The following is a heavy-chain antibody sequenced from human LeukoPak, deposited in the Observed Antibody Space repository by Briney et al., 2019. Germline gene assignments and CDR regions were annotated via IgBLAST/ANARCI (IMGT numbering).Heavy chain of an antibody. D-gene: IGHD3-9*01. Sequence: ASVKVSCKASGYTFTGYYMHWVRQAPGQGLEWMGWISAYNGNTNYAQKLQGRVTMTTDTSTSTAYMELRSLRSDDTAVYYCARGKYHDILTGYLYWGQGTLVTVSS. CDR2: ISAYNGNT. V-gene: IGHV1-18*04. CDR1: GYTFTGYY. CDR3: ARGKYHDILTGYLY. J-gene: IGHJ4*02.